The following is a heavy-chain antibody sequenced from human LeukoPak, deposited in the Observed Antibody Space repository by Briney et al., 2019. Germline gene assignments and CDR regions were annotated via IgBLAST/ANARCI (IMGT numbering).Heavy chain of an antibody. CDR3: ARGITMVLGVYHFDY. CDR1: GYTFTRYG. V-gene: IGHV1-18*01. D-gene: IGHD3-10*01. Sequence: ASVKVSCKASGYTFTRYGISWVRQAPGQGLEWMGWISAYNGNTNYAQKLQGRVTMTTDTSTSTAYMELRSLRSDDTAVYYCARGITMVLGVYHFDYWGQGTLVTVSS. CDR2: ISAYNGNT. J-gene: IGHJ4*02.